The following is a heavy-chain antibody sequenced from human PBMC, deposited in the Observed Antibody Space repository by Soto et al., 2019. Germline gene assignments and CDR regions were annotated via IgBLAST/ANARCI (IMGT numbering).Heavy chain of an antibody. D-gene: IGHD2-8*01. CDR1: GGTFSSYT. J-gene: IGHJ6*03. Sequence: QVQLVQSGAEVKKPGSSVKVSCKASGGTFSSYTISWVRQAPGQGLEWMGRIIPILGIANYAQKFQGRVTITADKSTSTAYMGLSSLRSEDTAVYYCAREGYCTNGVCDYYYYYMDVWGKGTTVTVSS. CDR3: AREGYCTNGVCDYYYYYMDV. V-gene: IGHV1-69*02. CDR2: IIPILGIA.